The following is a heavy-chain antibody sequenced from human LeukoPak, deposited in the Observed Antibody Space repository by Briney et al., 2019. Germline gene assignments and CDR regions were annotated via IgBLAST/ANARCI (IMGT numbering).Heavy chain of an antibody. CDR3: ARQRNWFDP. CDR1: GGSISSNNYY. J-gene: IGHJ5*02. V-gene: IGHV4-39*01. Sequence: PSQTLSLTCSVSGGSISSNNYYWGWIRQPPGKGLEWIGSIYYSGSTYYNPSLKSRVIISVDTSKNQFSLKLSSVTAADTATFYCARQRNWFDPWGQGILVTVST. CDR2: IYYSGST.